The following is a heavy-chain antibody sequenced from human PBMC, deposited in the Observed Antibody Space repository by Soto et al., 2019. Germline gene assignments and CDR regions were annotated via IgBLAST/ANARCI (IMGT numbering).Heavy chain of an antibody. D-gene: IGHD2-15*01. CDR3: AHVLVVVANYGMDV. CDR2: IYWDDNK. Sequence: QITLKESGPTLVKPTQTLTLTCTFSGFSLSTSGVGVGWIRQPPGKALEWLALIYWDDNKRYSPSLTSRLTITKDTSKRQVVLTMNDMDHVDTATYYCAHVLVVVANYGMDVWGQGTTVTVSS. V-gene: IGHV2-5*02. CDR1: GFSLSTSGVG. J-gene: IGHJ6*02.